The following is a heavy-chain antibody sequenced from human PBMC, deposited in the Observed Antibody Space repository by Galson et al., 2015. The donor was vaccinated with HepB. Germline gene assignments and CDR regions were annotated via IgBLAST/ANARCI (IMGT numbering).Heavy chain of an antibody. J-gene: IGHJ4*02. CDR1: GFSFSDNY. D-gene: IGHD3-16*01. V-gene: IGHV3-11*05. CDR3: VRERGAED. Sequence: SLRLSCAASGFSFSDNYMSWIRQAPGRGLEWVSYISGSSYSIMYVDSVKGRFTISRDNAKNSLYLQMNSLRAEDTAVYYCVRERGAEDWGLGTLVTVSS. CDR2: ISGSSYSI.